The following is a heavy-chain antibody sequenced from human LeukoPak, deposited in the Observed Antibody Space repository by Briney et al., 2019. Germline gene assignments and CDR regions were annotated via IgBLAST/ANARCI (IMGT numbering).Heavy chain of an antibody. CDR2: ISWDGGST. CDR3: AREHYFYYMDG. V-gene: IGHV3-43*01. J-gene: IGHJ6*03. Sequence: GGSLRLSCAASGFTFDDYTMHWVRQAPGKGLEWVSLISWDGGSTYYADSVKGRFTISRDNSKNSLYLQMNSLRAEDTAVYYCAREHYFYYMDGWGKGTTVTVSS. CDR1: GFTFDDYT.